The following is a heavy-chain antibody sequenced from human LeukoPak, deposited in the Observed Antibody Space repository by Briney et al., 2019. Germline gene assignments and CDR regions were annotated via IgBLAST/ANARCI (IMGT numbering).Heavy chain of an antibody. CDR3: AKKDRSGVGHGSFDY. D-gene: IGHD3-10*01. V-gene: IGHV3-48*03. J-gene: IGHJ4*02. CDR1: GFTFSSYE. CDR2: ISSSGSTI. Sequence: GGSLRLSCAASGFTFSSYEMNWVRQAPGKGLEWVSYISSSGSTIYYADSVKGRFTISRDNAKNSLYLQMNSLRAEDTAVYYCAKKDRSGVGHGSFDYWGQGTLVTVSS.